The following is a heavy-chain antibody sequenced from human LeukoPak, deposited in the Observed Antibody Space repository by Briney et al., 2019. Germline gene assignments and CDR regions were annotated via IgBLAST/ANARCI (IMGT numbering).Heavy chain of an antibody. CDR3: ARGPTRYYFDY. CDR1: GDSISSSSYS. J-gene: IGHJ4*02. V-gene: IGHV4-39*07. Sequence: SETLSLTCTVSGDSISSSSYSWGWIRQPPGKGLEWIGTIYYSGSTYYNPSLKSRVTISVDTSKDQFSLKLSSVTAADTAVYYCARGPTRYYFDYWGQGTLVTVSS. CDR2: IYYSGST.